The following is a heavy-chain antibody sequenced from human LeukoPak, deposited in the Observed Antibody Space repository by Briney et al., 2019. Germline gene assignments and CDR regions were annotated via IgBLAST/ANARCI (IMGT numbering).Heavy chain of an antibody. J-gene: IGHJ4*02. CDR1: GFSLSTSGMC. Sequence: SGPTLVNPTQTLTLTCTFSGFSLSTSGMCVSWIRQPPGKALEWLARIDWDDDKYYSTSLKTRLTISKDTSKNQVVLTMTNMDPVDTATYYCARIMWNSGSYYYFDYWGQGTLVTVSS. CDR3: ARIMWNSGSYYYFDY. CDR2: IDWDDDK. V-gene: IGHV2-70*11. D-gene: IGHD1-26*01.